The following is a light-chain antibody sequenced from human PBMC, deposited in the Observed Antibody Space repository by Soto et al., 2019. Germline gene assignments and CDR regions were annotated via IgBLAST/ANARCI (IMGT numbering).Light chain of an antibody. CDR3: QQRNKWPPVT. Sequence: ESVLTQSPATLSLSPGERATLSCRASPSVSNSVAWYQHKPGQAPRLLIYDASNRATGVPSRFSGSGSGTAFNLTISSLAPEYFAVYYCQQRNKWPPVTFGGGTRLEIK. J-gene: IGKJ4*01. V-gene: IGKV3-11*01. CDR1: PSVSNS. CDR2: DAS.